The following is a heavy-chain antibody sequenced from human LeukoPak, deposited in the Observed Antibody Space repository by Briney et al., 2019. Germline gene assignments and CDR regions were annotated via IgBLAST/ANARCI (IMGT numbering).Heavy chain of an antibody. CDR2: INHSGST. D-gene: IGHD6-19*01. Sequence: SETLSLTCAVYGGSFSGYYWSWIRQPPGKGLEWIGEINHSGSTNYNPSLKSRVTISVDKSKNQFSLKLSSVTAADTAVYYCATAVSDRTVALAEYFQHWGQGTLVTVSS. V-gene: IGHV4-34*01. CDR3: ATAVSDRTVALAEYFQH. J-gene: IGHJ1*01. CDR1: GGSFSGYY.